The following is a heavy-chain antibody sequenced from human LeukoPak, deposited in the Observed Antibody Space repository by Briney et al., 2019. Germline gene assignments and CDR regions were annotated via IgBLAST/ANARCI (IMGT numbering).Heavy chain of an antibody. D-gene: IGHD3-10*01. V-gene: IGHV1-8*01. CDR1: GYTFTSYD. CDR3: ARLAGDLLSNFDY. J-gene: IGHJ4*02. CDR2: MNPNSGNT. Sequence: ASVKVSCKASGYTFTSYDINWVRQATGQGLEWMGWMNPNSGNTGYAQKFQGRVTMTRNTSISTAYMELSSLRSEDTAIYYCARLAGDLLSNFDYWGQGTLVTVSS.